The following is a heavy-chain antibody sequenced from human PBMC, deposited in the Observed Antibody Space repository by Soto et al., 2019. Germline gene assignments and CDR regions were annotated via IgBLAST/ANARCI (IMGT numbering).Heavy chain of an antibody. CDR2: ISAYNGNT. CDR1: GYTFTSYG. CDR3: ARVVGYGDYAWYFDL. Sequence: QVQLVQSGAEVKKPGASVKVSCKASGYTFTSYGISWVRQAPGQGLEWMGWISAYNGNTNYAQKLQGRVTMTTDTSXTTAYMELRSLRSDDTAVYYCARVVGYGDYAWYFDLWGRGTLVTVSS. V-gene: IGHV1-18*01. D-gene: IGHD4-17*01. J-gene: IGHJ2*01.